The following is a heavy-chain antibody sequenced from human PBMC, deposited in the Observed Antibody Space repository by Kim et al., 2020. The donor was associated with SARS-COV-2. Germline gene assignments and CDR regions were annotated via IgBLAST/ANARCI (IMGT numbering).Heavy chain of an antibody. CDR2: ISSSSIYI. J-gene: IGHJ2*01. D-gene: IGHD3-3*01. V-gene: IGHV3-21*01. CDR1: GFTFSSYS. CDR3: ARSWSNWYFDL. Sequence: GGSLRLSCAASGFTFSSYSMNWVRQAPGKGLEWVSSISSSSIYIYYADSVKGRFTISRDNAKNSLYLQMNSLRAEDTAVYYCARSWSNWYFDLWGRGTLVTVSS.